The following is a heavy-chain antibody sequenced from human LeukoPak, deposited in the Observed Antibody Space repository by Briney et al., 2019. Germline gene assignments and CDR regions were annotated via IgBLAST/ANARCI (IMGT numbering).Heavy chain of an antibody. CDR1: GGSISSYY. D-gene: IGHD6-13*01. CDR3: ARGNRLYASRWSRRPSDY. J-gene: IGHJ4*02. V-gene: IGHV4-59*01. CDR2: IYYSGST. Sequence: SETLSLTCTVSGGSISSYYWSWIRQPPGKGLEWIGYIYYSGSTNYNPSLKSRVTISVDTSKNQFSLKLSSVTAADTAVYYCARGNRLYASRWSRRPSDYWGQGTLVTVSS.